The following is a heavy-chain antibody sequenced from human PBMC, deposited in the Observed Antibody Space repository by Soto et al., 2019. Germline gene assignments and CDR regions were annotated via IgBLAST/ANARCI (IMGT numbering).Heavy chain of an antibody. D-gene: IGHD5-12*01. V-gene: IGHV3-15*01. Sequence: LSCAASGFTFSNAWMTWIRQAPGKGLEYVGRIKTKADGWTADYAAPVKGRFTISRDDSKNTLYLQMDSLKTEDTAVYYCRTWISSDYWGEGTLVTVSS. CDR3: RTWISSDY. J-gene: IGHJ4*02. CDR2: IKTKADGWTA. CDR1: GFTFSNAW.